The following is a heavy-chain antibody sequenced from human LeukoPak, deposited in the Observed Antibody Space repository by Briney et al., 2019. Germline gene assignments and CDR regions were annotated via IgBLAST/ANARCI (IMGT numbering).Heavy chain of an antibody. Sequence: GGSLRLSCAASGFTVGSNYMSWVRQAPGKGLEWVSVIYSGGSTYYADSVKGRFTISRDNSKNTLYLQMNSLRAEDTAVYYCARGLVGALGHYYFDYWGQGTLVTVSS. D-gene: IGHD1-26*01. CDR1: GFTVGSNY. CDR3: ARGLVGALGHYYFDY. J-gene: IGHJ4*02. V-gene: IGHV3-66*01. CDR2: IYSGGST.